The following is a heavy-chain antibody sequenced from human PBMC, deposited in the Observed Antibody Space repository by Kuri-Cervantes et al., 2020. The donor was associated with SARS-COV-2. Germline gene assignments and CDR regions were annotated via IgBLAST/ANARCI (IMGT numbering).Heavy chain of an antibody. D-gene: IGHD3-3*01. Sequence: SETLSLTCAVSGGSISSGGYSWSWIRQPPGKGLEWIGYIYHSGSTYYNPSLKSRVTISVDRSKNQFSLKLSSVTAADTAVYHCARGGGFDFWSGRPHYYYYYGMDVWGQGTTVTVSS. V-gene: IGHV4-30-2*01. J-gene: IGHJ6*02. CDR2: IYHSGST. CDR3: ARGGGFDFWSGRPHYYYYYGMDV. CDR1: GGSISSGGYS.